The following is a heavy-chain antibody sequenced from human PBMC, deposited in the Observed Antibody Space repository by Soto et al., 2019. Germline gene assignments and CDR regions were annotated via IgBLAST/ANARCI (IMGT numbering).Heavy chain of an antibody. Sequence: SVKVSCKVSGYTFTKYIIPGAREAPGQRLEWMGWINARKGNTKYSQKLHGRITITRDTSASDAYRELRSLRSENTSVYYCGRDPVWTTVVTEDHYFQIWGPGTMVT. CDR3: GRDPVWTTVVTEDHYFQI. CDR1: GYTFTKYI. V-gene: IGHV1-3*01. J-gene: IGHJ3*02. D-gene: IGHD4-17*01. CDR2: INARKGNT.